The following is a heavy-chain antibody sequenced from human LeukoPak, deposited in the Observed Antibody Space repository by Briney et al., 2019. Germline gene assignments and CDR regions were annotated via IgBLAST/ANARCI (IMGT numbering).Heavy chain of an antibody. D-gene: IGHD5-18*01. CDR3: ARETRDTAMDYSFDY. J-gene: IGHJ4*02. Sequence: ASVKVSCKASGYTFTSYGISWVRQAPGQGLEWMGWISAYNGNTNYAQKLRGRVTMTTDTSTSTAYMELRSLRSDDTAVYYCARETRDTAMDYSFDYWGQGTLVTVSS. CDR1: GYTFTSYG. CDR2: ISAYNGNT. V-gene: IGHV1-18*01.